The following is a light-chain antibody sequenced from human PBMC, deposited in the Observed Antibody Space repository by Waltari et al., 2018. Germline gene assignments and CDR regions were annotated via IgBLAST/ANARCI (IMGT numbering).Light chain of an antibody. CDR2: EVT. J-gene: IGLJ2*01. Sequence: QPALTQPASVSGSPGQSITIPCTGSSHDIRNSNHICWYQQHPGKAPRLIISEVTERPSGVSDRFSGSKSGNTASLTISGLQAEDEADYYCLSYTTRISFVFGGGTKLSVL. CDR1: SHDIRNSNH. V-gene: IGLV2-23*02. CDR3: LSYTTRISFV.